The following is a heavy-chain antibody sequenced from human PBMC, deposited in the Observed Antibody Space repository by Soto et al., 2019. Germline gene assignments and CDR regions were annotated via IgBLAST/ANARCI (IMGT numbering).Heavy chain of an antibody. CDR1: GGTFSSYA. V-gene: IGHV1-69*06. CDR2: IIPIFGTA. J-gene: IGHJ5*02. CDR3: ARVRVYSWTPNWFHP. D-gene: IGHD3-22*01. Sequence: QVQLVQSGAEVKKPGSSVKVSCKASGGTFSSYAISWVRQAPGQGLEWMGGIIPIFGTANYSQKFQGTLPITADKTKSTAYMELSSLRSEDTAVYYCARVRVYSWTPNWFHPLGQGTLVTVSS.